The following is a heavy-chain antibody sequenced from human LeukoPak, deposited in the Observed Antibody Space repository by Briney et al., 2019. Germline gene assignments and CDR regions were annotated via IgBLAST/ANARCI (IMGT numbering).Heavy chain of an antibody. CDR3: ARGNYYDSSSYFDY. Sequence: PGGSLRLPCAASGFTFSSYGMHWVRQAPGKGLEWVAVIWYDGSNKYYADSVKGRFTISRDNSKNTLYLQMNSLRAEDTAVYYCARGNYYDSSSYFDYWGQGTLVTVSS. CDR2: IWYDGSNK. CDR1: GFTFSSYG. D-gene: IGHD3-22*01. J-gene: IGHJ4*02. V-gene: IGHV3-33*01.